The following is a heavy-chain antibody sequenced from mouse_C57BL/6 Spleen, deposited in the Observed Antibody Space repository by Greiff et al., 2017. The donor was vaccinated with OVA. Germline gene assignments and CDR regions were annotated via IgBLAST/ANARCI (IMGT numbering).Heavy chain of an antibody. CDR3: ARNYGNYSDY. Sequence: EVKLVESGGGLVKPGGSLKLSCAASGFTFSDYGMHWVRQAPEKGLEWVAYISSGSSTIYYADTVKGRFTISRDNAKNTLFLQMTSLRSEDTAMYYCARNYGNYSDYWGQGTTLTVSS. V-gene: IGHV5-17*01. D-gene: IGHD2-1*01. CDR1: GFTFSDYG. J-gene: IGHJ2*01. CDR2: ISSGSSTI.